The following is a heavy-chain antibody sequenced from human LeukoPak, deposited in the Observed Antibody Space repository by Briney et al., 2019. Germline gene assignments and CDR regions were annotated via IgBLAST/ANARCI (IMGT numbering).Heavy chain of an antibody. J-gene: IGHJ4*02. CDR2: IKQDGSEK. Sequence: GGSLRLSCAASGFTFSSYWMSWVRQAPGKGLEWVANIKQDGSEKYYVDSVKGRFTIPRDNAKNSLYLQMNSLRAEDTAVYYCARGTTVTMLGFDYWGQGTLVTVSS. V-gene: IGHV3-7*01. CDR1: GFTFSSYW. D-gene: IGHD4-17*01. CDR3: ARGTTVTMLGFDY.